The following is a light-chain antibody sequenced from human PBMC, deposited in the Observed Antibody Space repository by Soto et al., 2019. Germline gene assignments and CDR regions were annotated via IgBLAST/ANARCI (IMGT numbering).Light chain of an antibody. CDR2: GAS. J-gene: IGKJ4*01. Sequence: EIVMTQSPATLSVSPGERATLSCRASQSASSNLAWSQKQPGQAHRLLIYGASTRATGIAARFSGSGSGTECTLTISSLQSGDSAVYYCQQYHHWSPLTFGGGTKVEIK. CDR1: QSASSN. CDR3: QQYHHWSPLT. V-gene: IGKV3-15*01.